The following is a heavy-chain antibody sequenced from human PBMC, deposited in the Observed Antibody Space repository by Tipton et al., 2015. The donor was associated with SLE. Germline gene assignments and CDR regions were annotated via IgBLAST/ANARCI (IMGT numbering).Heavy chain of an antibody. J-gene: IGHJ6*02. CDR1: GGSFSAYY. CDR2: VYYAGS. D-gene: IGHD1-14*01. Sequence: TLSLTCAVYGGSFSAYYWTWIRQPPGKGLEWIGYVYYAGSNYNPSLRSRVILSVDTSKNLIFLKLSSATAADTATYYCARDRTGYGMDVWGQGTTVTVSS. V-gene: IGHV4-59*01. CDR3: ARDRTGYGMDV.